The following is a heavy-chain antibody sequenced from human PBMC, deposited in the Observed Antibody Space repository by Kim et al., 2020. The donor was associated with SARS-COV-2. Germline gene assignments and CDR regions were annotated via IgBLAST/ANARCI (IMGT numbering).Heavy chain of an antibody. V-gene: IGHV3-15*01. CDR2: IKGITDVGPT. CDR1: GFTFRNAW. D-gene: IGHD3-10*01. Sequence: GGSLRLSCAASGFTFRNAWMSWVLQAPGKGLEWVGRIKGITDVGPTDYAAPVRGRFTISRDDSTNMLYLQMNSLKTEDTAVYYCTKLIGFGGSDYWGQGTLVTVSS. J-gene: IGHJ4*02. CDR3: TKLIGFGGSDY.